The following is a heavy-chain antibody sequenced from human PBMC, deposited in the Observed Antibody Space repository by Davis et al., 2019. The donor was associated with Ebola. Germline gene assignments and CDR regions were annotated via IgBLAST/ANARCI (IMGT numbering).Heavy chain of an antibody. D-gene: IGHD2-2*01. V-gene: IGHV3-23*01. CDR3: AKAGYCSSTSCYRYYYYYYMDV. CDR2: ISGSGGST. J-gene: IGHJ6*03. CDR1: GFTFSSYA. Sequence: PGGSLRLSCAASGFTFSSYAMSWVRQAPGKGLEWVSAISGSGGSTYYADSVKGRFTISRDNSKNTLYLQMNSLRAEDTAVYYCAKAGYCSSTSCYRYYYYYYMDVWGKGTTVTVSS.